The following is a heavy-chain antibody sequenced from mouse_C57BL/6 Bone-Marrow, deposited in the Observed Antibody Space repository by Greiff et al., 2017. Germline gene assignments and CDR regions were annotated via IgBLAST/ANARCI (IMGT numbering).Heavy chain of an antibody. CDR1: GFNFKNTY. J-gene: IGHJ4*01. Sequence: EVQLQQSVAELVRPGASVKLSCTASGFNFKNTYMHWVKQRPEQGLEWIGRIDPANGNTKYAPKFQGKATITADTSSNTAYLQLSSLTSEDTAIYYCARGGYYRYAMDYWGQGTSVTVSS. CDR2: IDPANGNT. V-gene: IGHV14-3*01. CDR3: ARGGYYRYAMDY. D-gene: IGHD2-3*01.